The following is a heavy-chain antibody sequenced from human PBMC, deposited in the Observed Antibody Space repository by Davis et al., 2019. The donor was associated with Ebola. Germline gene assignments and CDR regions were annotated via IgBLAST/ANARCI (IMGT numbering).Heavy chain of an antibody. J-gene: IGHJ6*02. CDR3: ARGNYGDYIILYYYNMDV. V-gene: IGHV4-61*01. CDR2: VHYLGNT. Sequence: SETLSLTCIVSGVSVSSGSYYWTWIRQPPGKGLEWIGNVHYLGNTNYNPSLKGRVTISVDTSTNQFSLRLSSVTAADTAMYFCARGNYGDYIILYYYNMDVWGQGTTVTVSS. D-gene: IGHD4-17*01. CDR1: GVSVSSGSYY.